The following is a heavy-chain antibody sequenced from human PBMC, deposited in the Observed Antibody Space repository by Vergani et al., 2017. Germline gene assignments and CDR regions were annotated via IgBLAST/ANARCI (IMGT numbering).Heavy chain of an antibody. Sequence: QVQLQQWGAGLLKPSETLSLTCAVYGGSFSGYYWSWIRQPPGKGLEWIGEINHSGSTNYNPSLKSRVTISVDTSKNQFSLKLSSVTAADTAVYYCARPGYTSWSAFDCWGQGSLVTVSS. D-gene: IGHD5-24*01. CDR2: INHSGST. CDR3: ARPGYTSWSAFDC. J-gene: IGHJ4*02. CDR1: GGSFSGYY. V-gene: IGHV4-34*01.